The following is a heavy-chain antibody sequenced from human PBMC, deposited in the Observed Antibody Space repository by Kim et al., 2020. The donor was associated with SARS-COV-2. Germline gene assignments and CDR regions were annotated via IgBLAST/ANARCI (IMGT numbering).Heavy chain of an antibody. CDR1: GGTFSSYA. CDR2: IIPIFGTA. CDR3: ARGHYYGSGNYYYYGMDV. J-gene: IGHJ6*02. V-gene: IGHV1-69*13. D-gene: IGHD3-10*01. Sequence: SVKVSCKASGGTFSSYAISWVRQAPGQGLEWMGGIIPIFGTANYAQKFQGRVTITADESTSTAYMELSSLRSEDMAVYYCARGHYYGSGNYYYYGMDVWGQGTTVTVSS.